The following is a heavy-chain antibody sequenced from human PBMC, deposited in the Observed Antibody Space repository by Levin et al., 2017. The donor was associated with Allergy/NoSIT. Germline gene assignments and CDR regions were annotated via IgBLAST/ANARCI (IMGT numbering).Heavy chain of an antibody. CDR1: GYTFTTYG. CDR3: ARKGTGQAFDI. V-gene: IGHV1-18*01. CDR2: ISAYNGDT. Sequence: ASVKVSCKASGYTFTTYGISWVRQAPGQGLEYMGSISAYNGDTNYVQMLQGRVTLTTDTSTSTAYMELRSLRSDDTAVYYCARKGTGQAFDIWGQGTMVIVSS. D-gene: IGHD3/OR15-3a*01. J-gene: IGHJ3*02.